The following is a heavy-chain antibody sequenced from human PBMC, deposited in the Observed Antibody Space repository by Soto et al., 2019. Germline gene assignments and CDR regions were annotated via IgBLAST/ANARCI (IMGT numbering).Heavy chain of an antibody. CDR2: IYYSGST. V-gene: IGHV4-31*03. CDR3: ARDRGSYCYGYLLSKPYYFDY. CDR1: GGSISSGGCY. D-gene: IGHD5-18*01. Sequence: QVQLQESGPGLVKPSQTLSLTCTVSGGSISSGGCYWSWIRQHPGKGLEWIGYIYYSGSTYYNPSLNSRVTISVDTSKNQFSLKLSSVTDADTAVYYCARDRGSYCYGYLLSKPYYFDYWGQGTLVTVSS. J-gene: IGHJ4*02.